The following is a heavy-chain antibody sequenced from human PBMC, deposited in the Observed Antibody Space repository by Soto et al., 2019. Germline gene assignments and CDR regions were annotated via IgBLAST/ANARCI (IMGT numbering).Heavy chain of an antibody. Sequence: QVQLVESGGGVVQPGRSLRLSCAASGFTFSSYAMYWVRQAPGKGLEWVAFISYDGSNKYYADSVKGRFTVSRDNSKNTLYLQMNSLRADDTAVYYCARERRPYSGSYQFDYWGQGTLVTVSS. CDR2: ISYDGSNK. CDR1: GFTFSSYA. CDR3: ARERRPYSGSYQFDY. D-gene: IGHD1-26*01. J-gene: IGHJ4*02. V-gene: IGHV3-30-3*01.